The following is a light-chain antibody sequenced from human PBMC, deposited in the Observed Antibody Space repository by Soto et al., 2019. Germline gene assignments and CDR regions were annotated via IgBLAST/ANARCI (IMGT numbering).Light chain of an antibody. Sequence: DIQMTQSPSTLSASVGDRVTITCRASQSISSWLAWYQQKPGKAPKLLIYKASSLESGVPSRFSGSGSGTEFTLTISSXQPDDFATYYCQQYNSYPYTFGQGTKVDTK. CDR2: KAS. CDR1: QSISSW. CDR3: QQYNSYPYT. V-gene: IGKV1-5*03. J-gene: IGKJ2*01.